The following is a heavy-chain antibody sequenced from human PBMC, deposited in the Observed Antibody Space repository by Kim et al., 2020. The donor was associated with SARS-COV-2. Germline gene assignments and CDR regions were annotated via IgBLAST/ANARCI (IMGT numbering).Heavy chain of an antibody. D-gene: IGHD6-19*01. Sequence: GGSLRLSCAASGFTFSSYAMHWVRQAPGKGLEWVAVISYDGSNKYYADSVKGRFTISRDNSKNTLYLQMNSLRAEDTAVYYCARGGIAVADFDYWGQGTLVTVSS. CDR1: GFTFSSYA. CDR3: ARGGIAVADFDY. J-gene: IGHJ4*02. CDR2: ISYDGSNK. V-gene: IGHV3-30-3*01.